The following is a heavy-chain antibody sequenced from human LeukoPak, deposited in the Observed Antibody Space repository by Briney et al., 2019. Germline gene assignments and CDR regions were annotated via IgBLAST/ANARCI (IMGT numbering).Heavy chain of an antibody. CDR2: ITPILGIA. Sequence: SVKVSCKASGGTFSSYAISWVRQAPGQGLEWMGRITPILGIANYAQKFQGRVTITADKSTSTAYMELSSLRSEDTAGYYFARDQTFSGSGSYYYYGMDVWGQGTTVTVSS. CDR3: ARDQTFSGSGSYYYYGMDV. V-gene: IGHV1-69*04. J-gene: IGHJ6*02. CDR1: GGTFSSYA. D-gene: IGHD3-10*01.